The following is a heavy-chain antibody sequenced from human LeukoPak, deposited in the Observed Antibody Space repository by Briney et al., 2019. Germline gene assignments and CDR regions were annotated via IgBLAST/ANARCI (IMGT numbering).Heavy chain of an antibody. CDR1: GFTFSSYG. Sequence: GGSLRLSCAASGFTFSSYGMHWVRQAPGKGLEWVAVISYDGSNKYYADSVKGRFTIYRDNSKNTLYLQMNSLRAEDTAVYYCAKDFYDFWSGPRSYYYGMDVWGQGTTVTVSS. CDR3: AKDFYDFWSGPRSYYYGMDV. CDR2: ISYDGSNK. J-gene: IGHJ6*02. V-gene: IGHV3-30*18. D-gene: IGHD3-3*01.